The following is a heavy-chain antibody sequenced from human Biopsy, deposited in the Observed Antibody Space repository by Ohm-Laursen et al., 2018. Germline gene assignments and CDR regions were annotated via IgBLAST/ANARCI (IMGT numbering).Heavy chain of an antibody. CDR1: GFIFNYG. Sequence: SLRLSCAASGFIFNYGMHWVRQAPGKGLEWVAVIWYDGSNGNYADSVKGRFTISRDNSKNTVYLQMNSLRDEDTAVYYCARDPRDGRTGKSTKDALDIWGQGTMVTVSS. CDR3: ARDPRDGRTGKSTKDALDI. V-gene: IGHV3-33*01. CDR2: IWYDGSNG. J-gene: IGHJ3*02. D-gene: IGHD1-1*01.